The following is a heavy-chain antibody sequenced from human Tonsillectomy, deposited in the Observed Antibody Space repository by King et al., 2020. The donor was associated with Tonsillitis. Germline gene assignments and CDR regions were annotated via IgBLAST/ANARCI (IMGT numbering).Heavy chain of an antibody. CDR1: GGSISSYY. D-gene: IGHD7-27*01. Sequence: VQLQESGPGLVKPSETLSLTCTVSGGSISSYYWSWIRQPPGKGLEWIGFISNTGSTNYNPSLKSRVTIAVDTSRNQISLKKYSVTAADTAVYYCARDRPDWGDWYFDLWGRGTLVTVSS. J-gene: IGHJ2*01. CDR2: ISNTGST. V-gene: IGHV4-59*01. CDR3: ARDRPDWGDWYFDL.